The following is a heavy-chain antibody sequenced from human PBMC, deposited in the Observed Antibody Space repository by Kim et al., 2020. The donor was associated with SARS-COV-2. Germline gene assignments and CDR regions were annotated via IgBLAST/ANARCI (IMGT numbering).Heavy chain of an antibody. J-gene: IGHJ2*01. CDR3: ARRDDYGDPPYWYFDL. Sequence: GESLKISCKGSGYSFTSYWIGWVRQMPGKGLEWMGIIYPGDSDTRYSPSFQGQVTISADKSISTAYLQWSSLKASDTAMYYCARRDDYGDPPYWYFDLWGRGTLVTVSS. CDR1: GYSFTSYW. CDR2: IYPGDSDT. D-gene: IGHD4-17*01. V-gene: IGHV5-51*01.